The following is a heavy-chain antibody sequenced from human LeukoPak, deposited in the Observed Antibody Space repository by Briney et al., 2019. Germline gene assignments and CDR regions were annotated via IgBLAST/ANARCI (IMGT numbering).Heavy chain of an antibody. J-gene: IGHJ6*03. CDR3: ARDPYDFWSGSYYYYYYMDV. V-gene: IGHV3-30*04. CDR2: ISYDGSNK. CDR1: GFTFSSYA. Sequence: PGGSLRLSCAASGFTFSSYAMHWVRQAPGKGLEWVAVISYDGSNKYYADSVKGRFTISRDNSKNTLYLQMNSLRVEDTAVYYCARDPYDFWSGSYYYYYYMDVWGKGTTVTVSS. D-gene: IGHD3-3*01.